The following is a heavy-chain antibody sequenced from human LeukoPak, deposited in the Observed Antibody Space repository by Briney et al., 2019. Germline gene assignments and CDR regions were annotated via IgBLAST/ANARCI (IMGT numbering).Heavy chain of an antibody. CDR3: ARDSGTRPDYMDV. V-gene: IGHV1-2*02. Sequence: ASVKVSCRASGYTFTDYYIHWMRQAPGQGLEWMGWINPNSGGINYAQKFQGRVTMTRDTSISSACMELSRMTSDDTAVYYCARDSGTRPDYMDVWGQGTTVSVSS. D-gene: IGHD2-15*01. CDR2: INPNSGGI. CDR1: GYTFTDYY. J-gene: IGHJ6*03.